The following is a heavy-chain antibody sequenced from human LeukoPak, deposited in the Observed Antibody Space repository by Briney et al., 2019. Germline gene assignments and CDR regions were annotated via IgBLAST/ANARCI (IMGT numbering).Heavy chain of an antibody. Sequence: GGSLRLSCAASGLTFSNSWMSWVRQAPGKGLEWVATIKPDGSAQYYVDSVKGRFTISRDNAKNSLFLQINSLRAEDTAVYYCANGGTYSSGPWGQGTLVTVSS. V-gene: IGHV3-7*01. J-gene: IGHJ5*02. CDR3: ANGGTYSSGP. CDR2: IKPDGSAQ. D-gene: IGHD3-22*01. CDR1: GLTFSNSW.